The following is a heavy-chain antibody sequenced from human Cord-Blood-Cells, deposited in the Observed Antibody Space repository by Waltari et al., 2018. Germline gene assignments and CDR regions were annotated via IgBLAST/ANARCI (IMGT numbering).Heavy chain of an antibody. CDR2: INAGNGNT. CDR1: GYTFTSYA. Sequence: QVQLVQSGAEVKKPGASVKVSCKASGYTFTSYAMHWVRQAPGQRLEWMGWINAGNGNTKYSQKFQGRVTITRDTSASTAYMELSSPRSEDTAVYYCARDLAAAGKNNPFDYWGQGTLVTVSS. D-gene: IGHD6-13*01. J-gene: IGHJ4*02. V-gene: IGHV1-3*01. CDR3: ARDLAAAGKNNPFDY.